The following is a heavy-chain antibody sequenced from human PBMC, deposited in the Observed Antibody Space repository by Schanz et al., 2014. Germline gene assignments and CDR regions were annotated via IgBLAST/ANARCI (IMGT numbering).Heavy chain of an antibody. CDR1: GFRFDDYA. J-gene: IGHJ4*02. V-gene: IGHV3-9*01. CDR2: MSWNAGSL. D-gene: IGHD6-19*01. CDR3: AKDHPSSGWPAFDV. Sequence: EVPFVESGGGLVQPGRSLRLSCVASGFRFDDYAMHWVRQAPGKGLEWVSGMSWNAGSLGYGDSVKGRFTISRDNAKNSLYLQMNSLRAEDTAVYYCAKDHPSSGWPAFDVWGQGTQVTVSS.